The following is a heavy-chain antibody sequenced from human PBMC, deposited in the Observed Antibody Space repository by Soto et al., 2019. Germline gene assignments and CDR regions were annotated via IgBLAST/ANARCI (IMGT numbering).Heavy chain of an antibody. Sequence: QVQLVQSGAEVKKPGSSVKVSCKASGGTFSSYAISWVRQAPGQGLEWMGGIIPIFGTANYAQKFQGRVTITADESTSTAYMELSSLRSEDTAVYYCARGVVPTGWYYYGMDVWGQGTTVTVSS. V-gene: IGHV1-69*01. CDR1: GGTFSSYA. J-gene: IGHJ6*02. D-gene: IGHD3-3*01. CDR3: ARGVVPTGWYYYGMDV. CDR2: IIPIFGTA.